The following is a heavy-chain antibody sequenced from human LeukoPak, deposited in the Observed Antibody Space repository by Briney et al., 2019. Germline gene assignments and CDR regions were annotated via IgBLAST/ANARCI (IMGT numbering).Heavy chain of an antibody. Sequence: GGSLRLSCAVSGFNVGSDYMSWVRQAPGKGLEWVSLISWDGGSTYYADSVKGRFTISRDNSKNSLYPQMNSLRAEDTALYYCAKDSREQQLVRYYYMDVWGKGTTVTVSS. CDR1: GFNVGSDY. J-gene: IGHJ6*03. V-gene: IGHV3-43D*03. D-gene: IGHD6-13*01. CDR3: AKDSREQQLVRYYYMDV. CDR2: ISWDGGST.